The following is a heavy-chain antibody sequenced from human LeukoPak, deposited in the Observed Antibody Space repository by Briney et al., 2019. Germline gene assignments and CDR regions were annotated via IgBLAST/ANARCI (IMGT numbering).Heavy chain of an antibody. V-gene: IGHV4-39*01. J-gene: IGHJ4*02. D-gene: IGHD2-15*01. CDR3: ARLGYCSGGSCYYFDY. CDR2: IYYSGST. CDR1: GGSISSSSYY. Sequence: PSETPSLTCTVSGGSISSSSYYWGWIRQPPGKGLEWIGSIYYSGSTYYNPSLKSRVIISVDTSKNQFSLKLSSVTAADTAVYYCARLGYCSGGSCYYFDYWGQGTLVTVSS.